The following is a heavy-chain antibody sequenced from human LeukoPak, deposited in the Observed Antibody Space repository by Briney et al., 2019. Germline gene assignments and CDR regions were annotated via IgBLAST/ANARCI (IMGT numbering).Heavy chain of an antibody. D-gene: IGHD4-17*01. J-gene: IGHJ4*02. CDR3: ARHDAHGDYAMSDN. V-gene: IGHV4-59*08. Sequence: PSETLSLTCTVSGGSISSYYWSWIRQPPGKGLEWIGYIYYSGSTNYNPSLKSRVTISVDTSKNQFSLKLSSVTAADTAVYYCARHDAHGDYAMSDNWGQGTLVTVSS. CDR1: GGSISSYY. CDR2: IYYSGST.